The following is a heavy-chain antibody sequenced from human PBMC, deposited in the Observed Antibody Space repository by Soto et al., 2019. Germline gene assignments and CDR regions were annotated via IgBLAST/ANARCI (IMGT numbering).Heavy chain of an antibody. D-gene: IGHD3-10*01. Sequence: QVQLVQSGAEVKKPGSSVKVSCKASGGTFSSYAISWVRQAPGQGLEWMGGIIPIFGTANYAQKLQGRVTITADESTSTAYVELSSLRSEDTAVYYCATGSRMVRRVTYYGRDVWGQGTTVTVSS. CDR3: ATGSRMVRRVTYYGRDV. V-gene: IGHV1-69*01. CDR2: IIPIFGTA. J-gene: IGHJ6*02. CDR1: GGTFSSYA.